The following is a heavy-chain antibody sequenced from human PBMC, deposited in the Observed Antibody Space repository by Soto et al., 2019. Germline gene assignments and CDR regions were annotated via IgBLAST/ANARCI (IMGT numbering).Heavy chain of an antibody. V-gene: IGHV4-34*01. J-gene: IGHJ6*02. Sequence: LETLSLTCAFYGWSFSGYYWSWIRQPPGKGLEWIGEINHSGSTNYNPSLKSRVTISVDTSKNQFSLKLSSVTAADTAVYYCARRGYSGYHGATNYYYYGMDVWGQGTTVTVSS. CDR1: GWSFSGYY. D-gene: IGHD5-12*01. CDR3: ARRGYSGYHGATNYYYYGMDV. CDR2: INHSGST.